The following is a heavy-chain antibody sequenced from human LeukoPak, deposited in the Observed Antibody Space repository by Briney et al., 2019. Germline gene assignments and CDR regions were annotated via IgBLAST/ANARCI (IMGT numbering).Heavy chain of an antibody. Sequence: GGSLRLSCAASGFTFSFYSMRWVRQSPGKGREWVACISSSGNCLYYADSVKGRFIISRDDDKNSLHLQMNILRAEDTAVYYCVRDHQPEVPTSDNSPSAWGQGTLVTVSS. CDR2: ISSSGNCL. CDR1: GFTFSFYS. J-gene: IGHJ5*02. CDR3: VRDHQPEVPTSDNSPSA. V-gene: IGHV3-21*01. D-gene: IGHD2/OR15-2a*01.